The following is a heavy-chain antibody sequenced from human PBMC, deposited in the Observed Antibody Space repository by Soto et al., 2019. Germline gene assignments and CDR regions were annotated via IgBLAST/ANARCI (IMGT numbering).Heavy chain of an antibody. CDR1: GYTLTELS. J-gene: IGHJ4*02. Sequence: GASVKVSCKVSGYTLTELSMHWVRQAPGKGLEWMGGFDPEDGEAIYAQKFQGRVTMTEDTSTDTAYMELSSLRSEDTAVYYCATGGYDFWSGYRPFDYWGQGTLVTVSS. CDR3: ATGGYDFWSGYRPFDY. V-gene: IGHV1-24*01. CDR2: FDPEDGEA. D-gene: IGHD3-3*01.